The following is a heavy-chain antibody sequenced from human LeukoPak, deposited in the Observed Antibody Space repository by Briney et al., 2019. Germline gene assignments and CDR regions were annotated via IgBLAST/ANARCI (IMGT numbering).Heavy chain of an antibody. CDR3: ARDREYDSSGYYYRAGLFDI. Sequence: SETLSLTCTVSGGSISSGGYYWSWIRQHPGKGLEWIGYIYYSGSTYYNPSLKSRVTISVDTSKTQFSLKLSSVTATDTAVYYCARDREYDSSGYYYRAGLFDIWGQGTMVTVSS. V-gene: IGHV4-31*03. J-gene: IGHJ3*02. CDR2: IYYSGST. CDR1: GGSISSGGYY. D-gene: IGHD3-22*01.